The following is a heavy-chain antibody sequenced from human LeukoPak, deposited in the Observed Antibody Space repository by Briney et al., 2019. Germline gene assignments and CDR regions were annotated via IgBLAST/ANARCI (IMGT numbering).Heavy chain of an antibody. D-gene: IGHD2-15*01. CDR1: GFTFSSYA. V-gene: IGHV3-23*01. Sequence: PGGSLRLSCAASGFTFSSYAMNWVRQAPGKGLEWVSTISGSGSSTYYADSVKGRFTISRDNSKNTLYLQMYSLRAEDTAVYYCAKRITLAATAYYFDYWGQGTLVTVSS. CDR2: ISGSGSST. CDR3: AKRITLAATAYYFDY. J-gene: IGHJ4*02.